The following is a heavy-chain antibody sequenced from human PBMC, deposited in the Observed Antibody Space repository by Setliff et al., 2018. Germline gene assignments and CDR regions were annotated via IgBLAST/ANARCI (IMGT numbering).Heavy chain of an antibody. CDR1: GFTFSNYW. D-gene: IGHD3-10*01. CDR3: ARGTSYGSRSDYLDA. Sequence: GGSLRLSCATSGFTFSNYWMNWVRQAPGKGLEWVANVKQGGSEKNYVDSVKGRFSVSRDDAKNSLYLQMNSLRVEDTAVYYCARGTSYGSRSDYLDAWGQGTLVTVSS. J-gene: IGHJ4*02. CDR2: VKQGGSEK. V-gene: IGHV3-7*01.